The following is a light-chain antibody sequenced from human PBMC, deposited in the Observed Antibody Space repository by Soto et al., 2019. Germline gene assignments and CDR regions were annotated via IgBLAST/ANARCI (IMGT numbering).Light chain of an antibody. Sequence: EIVMTQSPATLSVSPGERVTLSCRASQSVSSNLAWYQQKPGQAPRLLIYGASTRATAIPARFSGSGSGTEFALTISSLQSEDFAVYYCQHYNSWPPMYTFGQGTKLEIK. J-gene: IGKJ2*01. CDR2: GAS. CDR3: QHYNSWPPMYT. CDR1: QSVSSN. V-gene: IGKV3-15*01.